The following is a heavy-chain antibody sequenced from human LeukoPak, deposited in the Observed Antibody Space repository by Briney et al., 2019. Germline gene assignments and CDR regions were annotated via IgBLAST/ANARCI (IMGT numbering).Heavy chain of an antibody. CDR2: INHSGST. J-gene: IGHJ5*02. Sequence: SETLSLTCAVYGGSFSGYYWSWIRQPPGKGLEWIGEINHSGSTNYNPSLKSRVTISVDTSKNQFSLKLSSVTAADTAVYYCARAGYNKRNWFDPWGQGTMVTVSS. CDR1: GGSFSGYY. D-gene: IGHD5-24*01. CDR3: ARAGYNKRNWFDP. V-gene: IGHV4-34*01.